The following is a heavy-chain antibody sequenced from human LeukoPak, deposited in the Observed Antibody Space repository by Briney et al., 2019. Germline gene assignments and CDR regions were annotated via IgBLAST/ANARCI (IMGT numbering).Heavy chain of an antibody. CDR3: ARGTYYDYVWGSYRPHFDY. Sequence: GASVKVSCKASGYTFTSYYMHWVRQAPGQGLEWMGIINPSGGSTSYAQKFQGRVTMTRDTSTSTVYMELSSLRSEDTAVYYCARGTYYDYVWGSYRPHFDYWGKGTLVTVSS. CDR2: INPSGGST. CDR1: GYTFTSYY. V-gene: IGHV1-46*01. J-gene: IGHJ4*02. D-gene: IGHD3-16*02.